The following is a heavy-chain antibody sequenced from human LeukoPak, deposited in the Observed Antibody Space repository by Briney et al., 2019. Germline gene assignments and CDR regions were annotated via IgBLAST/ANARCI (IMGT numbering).Heavy chain of an antibody. CDR2: IWYDGSKK. V-gene: IGHV3-33*08. Sequence: GGSLRLSCAASGFTFSSYDINWVRQAPGKGLEWVAVIWYDGSKKYHADSVKGRFTISRDNSKNTLYLQMNSLRAEDTAVYYCARDLLGYSYDAYYFDFWGQGTLVTVSS. D-gene: IGHD5-18*01. CDR1: GFTFSSYD. CDR3: ARDLLGYSYDAYYFDF. J-gene: IGHJ4*02.